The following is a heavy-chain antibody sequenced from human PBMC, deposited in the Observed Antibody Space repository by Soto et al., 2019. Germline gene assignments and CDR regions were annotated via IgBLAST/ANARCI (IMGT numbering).Heavy chain of an antibody. CDR2: MKQDGSQK. J-gene: IGHJ4*02. V-gene: IGHV3-7*01. CDR1: GFTFSNYW. Sequence: GGSLRLSCAASGFTFSNYWMNWVRQAPGKGLEWVANMKQDGSQKYYVDSVKGRFTISRDNAKNSLYLQMNSLRAEDTAMYYCARDLVARSDYWGQGTLVTVSS. CDR3: ARDLVARSDY. D-gene: IGHD6-6*01.